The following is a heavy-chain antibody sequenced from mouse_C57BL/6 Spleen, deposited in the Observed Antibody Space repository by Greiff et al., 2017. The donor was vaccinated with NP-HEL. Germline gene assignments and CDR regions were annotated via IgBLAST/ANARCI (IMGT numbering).Heavy chain of an antibody. CDR3: TTGNDYDGGWYFDV. Sequence: EVQLQQSGAELVRPGASVKLSCTASGFNIKDDYMHWVKQRPEQGLEWIGWIDPENGDTEYASKFQGKATITADTSSNTAYLQLSSLTSEDTAVYYCTTGNDYDGGWYFDVWGTGTTVTVSS. V-gene: IGHV14-4*01. D-gene: IGHD2-4*01. J-gene: IGHJ1*03. CDR1: GFNIKDDY. CDR2: IDPENGDT.